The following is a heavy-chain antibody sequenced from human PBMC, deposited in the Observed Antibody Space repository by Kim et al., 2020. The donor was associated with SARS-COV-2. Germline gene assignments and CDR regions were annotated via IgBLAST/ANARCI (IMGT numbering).Heavy chain of an antibody. Sequence: GGSLRLSCAASGFTFDDYAMHWVRQAPGKGLEWVSGISWNSGSIGYADSVKGRFTISRDNAKNSLYLQMNSLRAGDTALYYCAKTPYPILFNAGSAFDIWGQGTMVTVSS. CDR1: GFTFDDYA. CDR3: AKTPYPILFNAGSAFDI. J-gene: IGHJ3*02. V-gene: IGHV3-9*01. CDR2: ISWNSGSI.